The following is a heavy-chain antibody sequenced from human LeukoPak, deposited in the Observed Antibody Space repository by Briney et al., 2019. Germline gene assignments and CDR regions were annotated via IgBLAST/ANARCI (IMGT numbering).Heavy chain of an antibody. CDR3: ASRTFNCGGDCFLDH. J-gene: IGHJ4*02. Sequence: GGSLRLSCAASGFTFSRYSMNWVRQAPGKGLEWVSSISSSSSYIYYADSVKGRFTISRDNAKNSLYLQMNSLRAEDTAVYYCASRTFNCGGDCFLDHWGQGTLVTVSS. CDR2: ISSSSSYI. V-gene: IGHV3-21*01. D-gene: IGHD2-21*02. CDR1: GFTFSRYS.